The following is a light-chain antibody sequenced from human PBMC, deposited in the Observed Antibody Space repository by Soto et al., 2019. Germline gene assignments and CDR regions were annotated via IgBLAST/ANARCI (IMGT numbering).Light chain of an antibody. CDR3: PISEIYRCP. J-gene: IGKJ3*01. CDR2: DVS. Sequence: DSRVNKALAYVSAYVGYRLTITCLASQNTRDWVAWYQQKPGQAPKLLIYDVSKLFPGVPSRFSGSGSGRDFTLTITGLQPDDFAPYLCPISEIYRCPFGHLTKVAVK. V-gene: IGKV1-5*01. CDR1: QNTRDW.